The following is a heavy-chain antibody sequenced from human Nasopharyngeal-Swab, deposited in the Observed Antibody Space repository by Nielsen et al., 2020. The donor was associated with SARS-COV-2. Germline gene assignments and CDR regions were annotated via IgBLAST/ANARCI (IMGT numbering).Heavy chain of an antibody. CDR1: GYTFTGYY. D-gene: IGHD6-13*01. CDR2: INPNSGCT. Sequence: SVNVSCKASGYTFTGYYMHWVRQAPGQGLEWMGWINPNSGCTNYAQKLQGRVTMTTDTSTSTAYMELRSLRSDDTAVYYCARWDPYSSSWDYWGQGTLVTVSS. J-gene: IGHJ4*02. V-gene: IGHV1-2*02. CDR3: ARWDPYSSSWDY.